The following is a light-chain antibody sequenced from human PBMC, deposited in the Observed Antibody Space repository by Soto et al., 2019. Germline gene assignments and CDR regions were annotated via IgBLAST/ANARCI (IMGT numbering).Light chain of an antibody. V-gene: IGKV3-20*01. J-gene: IGKJ2*01. CDR2: GAS. CDR3: QQYGSSPYT. CDR1: QTVTSNY. Sequence: EIVLTQSPGTLSLSPGETATLSCRASQTVTSNYLAWYQHEPGQAPRLLIYGASSRATAIPDRFTGSGSGTDFNLTISSLDPEDFAVYYCQQYGSSPYTFGRATKLEIK.